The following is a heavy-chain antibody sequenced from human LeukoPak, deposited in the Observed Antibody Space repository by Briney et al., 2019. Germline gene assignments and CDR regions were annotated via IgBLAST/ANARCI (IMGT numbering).Heavy chain of an antibody. CDR1: GDSISGYY. J-gene: IGHJ6*03. D-gene: IGHD6-19*01. CDR3: ARGGIAVAGYYFFYYMDV. CDR2: LYTSGDT. V-gene: IGHV4-4*07. Sequence: PSETLSLTCTVSGDSISGYYWSWLRQPAGEGLEWIGRLYTSGDTNYNPSLKSRITTSFDMSRNQFSLRLTSVTAADTAVYYCARGGIAVAGYYFFYYMDVWGKGTTVTVSS.